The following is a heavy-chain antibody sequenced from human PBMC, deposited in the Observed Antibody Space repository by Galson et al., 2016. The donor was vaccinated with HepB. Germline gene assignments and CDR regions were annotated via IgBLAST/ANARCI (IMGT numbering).Heavy chain of an antibody. V-gene: IGHV3-49*03. D-gene: IGHD3-3*01. CDR1: GFTFGDYA. J-gene: IGHJ5*02. CDR3: SRSAEQFLEWLRWFDP. CDR2: IRSKLYGGTT. Sequence: SLRLSCAISGFTFGDYAMSWFRQAPGKGLEWVGFIRSKLYGGTTEYAASVKGRFTISTDDSKSIAYLQMNSLKTEDTAVYYCSRSAEQFLEWLRWFDPWGQGTVVTVSS.